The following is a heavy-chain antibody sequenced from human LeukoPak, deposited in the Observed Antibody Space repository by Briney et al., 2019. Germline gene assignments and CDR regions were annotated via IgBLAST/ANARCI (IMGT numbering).Heavy chain of an antibody. CDR2: INHSGST. J-gene: IGHJ5*02. Sequence: SETLSLTCAVYGGSFSGYYWSWIRQPPGKGLEWIGEINHSGSTNYNPSLKSRVTISVDTSKNQFSLMLTSVTAADTAVYYCARGGLYCSSSSCTPDWFDPWGQGTLVTVSS. D-gene: IGHD2-2*01. V-gene: IGHV4-34*01. CDR1: GGSFSGYY. CDR3: ARGGLYCSSSSCTPDWFDP.